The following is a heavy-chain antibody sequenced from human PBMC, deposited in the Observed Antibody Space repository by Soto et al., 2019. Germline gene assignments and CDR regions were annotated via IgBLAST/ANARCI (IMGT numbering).Heavy chain of an antibody. CDR2: IYSGGST. V-gene: IGHV3-53*02. Sequence: EVQLVETGGGLIQPGGSLRLSCAASGFTVSSNHMSWVRQAPGKGLEWVSIIYSGGSTNYADSVKGRFTISRDNSKNALYFQMSSLRAEDTAVYYCARHGEGGFDYWGQGTLVTVSS. D-gene: IGHD4-17*01. CDR1: GFTVSSNH. J-gene: IGHJ4*02. CDR3: ARHGEGGFDY.